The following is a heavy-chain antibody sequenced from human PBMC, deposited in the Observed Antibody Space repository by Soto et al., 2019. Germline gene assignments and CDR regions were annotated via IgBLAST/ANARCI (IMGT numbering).Heavy chain of an antibody. J-gene: IGHJ4*02. CDR1: GGSISSGGHS. CDR3: ARGVTTVTTIDY. D-gene: IGHD4-17*01. CDR2: IYHSGST. V-gene: IGHV4-30-2*01. Sequence: SETLSLTCAVSGGSISSGGHSWSWIRQPPGKGLEWIGYIYHSGSTYYNPSLKSRVTISVDRSKNQFSLKLSSVTAADTAVYYCARGVTTVTTIDYWGQGTLVTVSS.